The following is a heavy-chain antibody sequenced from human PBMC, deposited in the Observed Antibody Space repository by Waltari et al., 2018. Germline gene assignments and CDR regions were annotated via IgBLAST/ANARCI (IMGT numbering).Heavy chain of an antibody. D-gene: IGHD2-15*01. J-gene: IGHJ5*02. CDR2: INTDGSIT. Sequence: EVQLVESGGDLVQPGGSLRLSCAASGITFISYGMHVFRQAPGTGLVWVSRINTDGSITIYADSVRGRFTISRDNAKNTLYLQMNSLRVDDSAVYYCTRGVAEGFDPWGQGTLVTVSS. V-gene: IGHV3-74*01. CDR1: GITFISYG. CDR3: TRGVAEGFDP.